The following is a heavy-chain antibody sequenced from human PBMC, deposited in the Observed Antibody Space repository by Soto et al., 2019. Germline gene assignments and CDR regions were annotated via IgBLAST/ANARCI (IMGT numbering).Heavy chain of an antibody. Sequence: ASVKVSCKASGYTFTSYAMHWVRQAPGQRLEWMGWINAGNGNTKYSQKFQGRVTITRDTSANTAYMELSSLRSEDTAVYYCARSRNDYGDYAVTYWGQGTLVTVSS. CDR2: INAGNGNT. J-gene: IGHJ4*02. CDR3: ARSRNDYGDYAVTY. V-gene: IGHV1-3*01. CDR1: GYTFTSYA. D-gene: IGHD4-17*01.